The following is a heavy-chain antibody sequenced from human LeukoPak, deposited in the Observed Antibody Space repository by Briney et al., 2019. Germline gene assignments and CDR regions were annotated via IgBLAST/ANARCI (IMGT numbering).Heavy chain of an antibody. CDR2: FNPNSGGT. J-gene: IGHJ6*04. V-gene: IGHV1-2*02. Sequence: ASVKVSCKASGYTFTAYYMHWVRQAPGQGLEWMGWFNPNSGGTKFAQKFQGRVTMTRDTSISTAYMELSRLRSDDTAVYYCARECTSTSCYVNSLDVWGKGTTVTVSS. CDR3: ARECTSTSCYVNSLDV. CDR1: GYTFTAYY. D-gene: IGHD2-2*01.